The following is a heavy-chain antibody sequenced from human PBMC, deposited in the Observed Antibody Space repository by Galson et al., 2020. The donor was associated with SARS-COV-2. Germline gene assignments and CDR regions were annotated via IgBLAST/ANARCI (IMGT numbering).Heavy chain of an antibody. V-gene: IGHV3-11*01. Sequence: NSGGSLRLSCAASGFTFSDYYMSWIRQAPGKGLEWVSYISSSGSTIYYADSVKGRFTISRDNAKNSLYLQINSLRAEDTAVYYCASYDFWSGYYFDYWGQGTLVTVSS. D-gene: IGHD3-3*01. CDR2: ISSSGSTI. CDR1: GFTFSDYY. CDR3: ASYDFWSGYYFDY. J-gene: IGHJ4*02.